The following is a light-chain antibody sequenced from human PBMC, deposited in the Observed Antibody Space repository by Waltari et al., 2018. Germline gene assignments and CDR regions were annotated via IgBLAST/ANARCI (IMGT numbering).Light chain of an antibody. CDR2: VNSDGSH. CDR1: SGHSSNV. Sequence: QLVLTQSHSASASLGASVKLTCTLSSGHSSNVIAWLQQRPEKGPRYLMKVNSDGSHSKGDRIPDRVAGSSSGAERYLTSASRQSEDEGDNYCQTGGHGTWVFGGGTKLTVL. J-gene: IGLJ3*02. V-gene: IGLV4-69*01. CDR3: QTGGHGTWV.